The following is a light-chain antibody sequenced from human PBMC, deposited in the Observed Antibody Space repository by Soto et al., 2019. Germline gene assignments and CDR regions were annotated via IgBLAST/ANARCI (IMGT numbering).Light chain of an antibody. CDR2: KAS. CDR1: QTISSW. Sequence: DIQMTQSPSTLSGSVGDRVTITCRASQTISSWLAWYQQKPGKAPKLLIYKASTLKSGVPSRFSGSGSGTEFTLTISSLQADDFATYYCQQYNSYWGTFGQGTKVEIK. J-gene: IGKJ1*01. V-gene: IGKV1-5*03. CDR3: QQYNSYWGT.